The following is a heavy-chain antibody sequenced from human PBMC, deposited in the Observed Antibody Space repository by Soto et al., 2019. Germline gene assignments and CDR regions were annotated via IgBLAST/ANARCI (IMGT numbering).Heavy chain of an antibody. Sequence: QVHLQESGPGLVKPSETLSLTCTVSGGSISNYYWRWIRQPPGGGLEWIGYIYYSGSTNYNPALKSRLTISGGTSRKEFSLRLTSVTAADSAVYYCARDPGGRFDSWGQGTLVTVSS. D-gene: IGHD1-26*01. CDR3: ARDPGGRFDS. CDR2: IYYSGST. J-gene: IGHJ4*02. V-gene: IGHV4-59*01. CDR1: GGSISNYY.